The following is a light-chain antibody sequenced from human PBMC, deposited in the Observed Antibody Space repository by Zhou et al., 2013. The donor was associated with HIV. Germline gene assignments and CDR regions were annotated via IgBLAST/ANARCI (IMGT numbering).Light chain of an antibody. CDR1: RSNIGTGYD. CDR2: ENN. V-gene: IGLV1-51*02. CDR3: GTWDSSLSAVV. Sequence: QSVLTQPPSVSGAAGQRVTISCTGSRSNIGTGYDVHWYQQLPGTAPKVLIFENNKRPSGIPDRFSGSKSGTSATLGITGLQTGDGADYYCGTWDSSLSAVVFGGGTKLTVL. J-gene: IGLJ2*01.